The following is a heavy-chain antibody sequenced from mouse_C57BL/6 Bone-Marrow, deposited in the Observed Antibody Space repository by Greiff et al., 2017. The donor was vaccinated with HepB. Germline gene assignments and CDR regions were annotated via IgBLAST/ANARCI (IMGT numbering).Heavy chain of an antibody. CDR3: ASAYYSYYYAMDY. CDR2: IHPNSGST. J-gene: IGHJ4*01. CDR1: GYTFTSYW. Sequence: VQLQQPGAELVKPGASVKLSCKASGYTFTSYWMHWVKQRPGQGLEWIGMIHPNSGSTNYNEKFKSKATLTVDKSSSTAYMQLSSLTSEDSAVYYCASAYYSYYYAMDYWCQGTSVTVSS. V-gene: IGHV1-64*01. D-gene: IGHD2-12*01.